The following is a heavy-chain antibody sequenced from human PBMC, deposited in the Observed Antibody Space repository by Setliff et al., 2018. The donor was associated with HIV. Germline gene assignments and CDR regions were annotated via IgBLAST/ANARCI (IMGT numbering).Heavy chain of an antibody. CDR3: ARKGYCSSSGCPAPFDF. J-gene: IGHJ4*01. V-gene: IGHV4-39*07. CDR1: GGSISSSSYY. D-gene: IGHD2-2*01. Sequence: SETLSLTCTVSGGSISSSSYYWDWIRQPPGKGLEWIGSVFYSGSTYYKPSLKSRVTISVDTSKNQFSLKLSSVTAADTAVYYCARKGYCSSSGCPAPFDFWGQGTLVTVSS. CDR2: VFYSGST.